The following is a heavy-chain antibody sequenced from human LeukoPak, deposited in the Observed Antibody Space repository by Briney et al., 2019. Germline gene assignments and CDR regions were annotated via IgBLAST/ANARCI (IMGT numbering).Heavy chain of an antibody. D-gene: IGHD3-10*01. CDR3: ARVITMVRGPFDY. V-gene: IGHV3-9*01. CDR2: ITWNSDDI. CDR1: GFSFGHYG. Sequence: PGGSLRLSCAASGFSFGHYGMYWVRQAPGKGLEWVSGITWNSDDIGYADSVKGRFTISRDNAKNSLYLQMNSLRAEDTAVYYCARVITMVRGPFDYWGQGTLVTVSS. J-gene: IGHJ4*02.